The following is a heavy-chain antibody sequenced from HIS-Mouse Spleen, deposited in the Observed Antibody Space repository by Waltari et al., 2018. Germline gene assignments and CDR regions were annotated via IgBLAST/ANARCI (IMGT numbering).Heavy chain of an antibody. CDR3: ARDPSGLGTFDL. J-gene: IGHJ2*01. V-gene: IGHV4-30-2*01. Sequence: QLQLQESGSGLVQPSQTLSLTCAVSGCSISSGGSSWIWIRQPPGKGLEWIGYIYHSGSTYYNPSLKSRVTISVDRSKNQFSLKLSSVTAADTAVYYCARDPSGLGTFDLWGRGTLVTVSS. CDR2: IYHSGST. D-gene: IGHD7-27*01. CDR1: GCSISSGGSS.